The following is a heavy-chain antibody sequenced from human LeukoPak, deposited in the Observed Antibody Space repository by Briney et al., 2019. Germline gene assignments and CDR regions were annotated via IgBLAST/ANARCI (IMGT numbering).Heavy chain of an antibody. J-gene: IGHJ4*02. D-gene: IGHD1-26*01. Sequence: GGSLRLPCAASGFTFSSYAMSWVRQAPGKGLEWVSAISGSGGSTYYADSVKGRFTISRDNSKNTLYLQMNSLRAEDTAVYYCAKDQIHSWELLDYWGQGTLVTVSS. V-gene: IGHV3-23*01. CDR2: ISGSGGST. CDR1: GFTFSSYA. CDR3: AKDQIHSWELLDY.